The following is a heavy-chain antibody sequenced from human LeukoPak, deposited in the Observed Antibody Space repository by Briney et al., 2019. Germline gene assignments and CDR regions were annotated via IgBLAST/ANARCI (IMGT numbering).Heavy chain of an antibody. D-gene: IGHD2-2*01. V-gene: IGHV1-8*01. CDR1: GYTFTSYD. Sequence: ASVKVSCKASGYTFTSYDINWVRQATGQGLEWMGWMNPNSGNTGYAQKFQGRVTMTRNTSISTAYMELSSLRSEDTAVYYCATCTSCLSDYYYGMDVWGQGTTVTVSS. CDR3: ATCTSCLSDYYYGMDV. CDR2: MNPNSGNT. J-gene: IGHJ6*02.